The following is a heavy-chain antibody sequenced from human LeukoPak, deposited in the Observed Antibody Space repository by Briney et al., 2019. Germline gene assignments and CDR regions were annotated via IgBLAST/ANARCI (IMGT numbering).Heavy chain of an antibody. J-gene: IGHJ3*02. CDR3: AKGTYYYDSSAAFDI. CDR1: GFTFSSYA. D-gene: IGHD3-22*01. V-gene: IGHV3-23*01. CDR2: ISGSGGST. Sequence: AGGSLRLSCAASGFTFSSYAMSWVRQAPGKGLEWVSAISGSGGSTYYADSVKGRFTISRDNSKNTLYLQMNSLRAEDTAVYYCAKGTYYYDSSAAFDIWGQGTMVTVSS.